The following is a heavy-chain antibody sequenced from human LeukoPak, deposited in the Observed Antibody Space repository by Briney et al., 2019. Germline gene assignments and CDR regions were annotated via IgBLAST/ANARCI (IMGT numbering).Heavy chain of an antibody. Sequence: SETLSLTCAVYGRSFSGYYWTWIRQPAGKGLEWIGRIYTSGSTNYNPSLKSRVTMSVDTSKNQFSLKLSSVTAADTAVYYCARETDGFGWFDPWGQGTLVTVSS. V-gene: IGHV4-4*07. CDR2: IYTSGST. CDR3: ARETDGFGWFDP. CDR1: GRSFSGYY. J-gene: IGHJ5*02. D-gene: IGHD3-16*01.